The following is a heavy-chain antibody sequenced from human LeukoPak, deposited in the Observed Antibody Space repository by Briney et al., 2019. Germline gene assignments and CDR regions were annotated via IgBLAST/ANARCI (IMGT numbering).Heavy chain of an antibody. D-gene: IGHD6-19*01. CDR2: IKYDGSVK. CDR1: GFTFRSYW. V-gene: IGHV3-7*01. J-gene: IGHJ3*02. CDR3: VRDAEPLSSRDAFDI. Sequence: GGSLRLSCAASGFTFRSYWMIWVRQSPGKGLEWVANIKYDGSVKYYVDSVTGRFTISRDNAKNSLYLQMDNLRAEDTAIYYCVRDAEPLSSRDAFDIWGQGTMVTVSS.